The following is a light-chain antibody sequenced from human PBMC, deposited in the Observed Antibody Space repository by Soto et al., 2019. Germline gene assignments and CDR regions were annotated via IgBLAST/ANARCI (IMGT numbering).Light chain of an antibody. CDR3: GAWDSSMSADV. CDR1: SSNIGGNS. J-gene: IGLJ1*01. Sequence: QSVLAQPPSVSAAPGQKVTISCSGSSSNIGGNSVSWYQPLPGTAPKHLSCDDNKRPSGIPDRFSGSKSCTPASLGITGVQTGGEADDYCGAWDSSMSADVFGTGTKVTVL. V-gene: IGLV1-51*01. CDR2: DDN.